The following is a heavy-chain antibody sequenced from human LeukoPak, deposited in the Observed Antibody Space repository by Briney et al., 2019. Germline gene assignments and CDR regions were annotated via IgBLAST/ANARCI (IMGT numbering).Heavy chain of an antibody. V-gene: IGHV4-31*03. J-gene: IGHJ4*02. CDR1: GGSIRSYDYY. Sequence: PSETLSLTCTVSGGSIRSYDYYWRWIRQHPGKGLEWIGYIHSSGSTYYNPSLKSRLTISVDTSKNQFSLELRFVTAADTAVYFCATKGNGIYYFDYWGQGTLVTVSS. CDR3: ATKGNGIYYFDY. CDR2: IHSSGST. D-gene: IGHD2/OR15-2a*01.